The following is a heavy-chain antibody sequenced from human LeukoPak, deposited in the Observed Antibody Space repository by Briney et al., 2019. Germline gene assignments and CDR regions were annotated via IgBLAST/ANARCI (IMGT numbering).Heavy chain of an antibody. CDR1: GFTFTSYN. CDR3: ARVGSTGVGWFGELTDAFDI. Sequence: GGSLRLSCAASGFTFTSYNMNWVRQAPGKGLEWVSSITSSSSYIYYADSVKGRFTISRDNAKNSLYLQMDSLRVEDTAVYYCARVGSTGVGWFGELTDAFDIWGQGTMVTVSS. V-gene: IGHV3-21*06. CDR2: ITSSSSYI. D-gene: IGHD3-10*01. J-gene: IGHJ3*02.